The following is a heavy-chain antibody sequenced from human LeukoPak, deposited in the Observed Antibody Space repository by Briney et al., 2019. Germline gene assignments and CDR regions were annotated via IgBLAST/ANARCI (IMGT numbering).Heavy chain of an antibody. J-gene: IGHJ4*02. CDR2: VHYSGTT. CDR1: GGSISSSSYY. V-gene: IGHV4-39*01. CDR3: ARRFDY. Sequence: SETLSLTCSVSGGSISSSSYYWGWIRQPPGKGLEWIGSVHYSGTTYYNTSLKSRVTISIDASKNQFSLKLSSVTAADTAVYYCARRFDYWGQGIMVTVSS.